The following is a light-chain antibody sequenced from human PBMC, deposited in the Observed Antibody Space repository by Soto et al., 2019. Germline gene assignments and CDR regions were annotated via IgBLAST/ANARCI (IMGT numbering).Light chain of an antibody. Sequence: EIVLTQSPGTLSLSPGERATLSCRASQSVSSTYLAWYQQKPGQAPRLLIYGASSRATGIPDRFSGSGSGTAFTLTISRLEPEDFAMYYCQQYGTSPLYTFGQGTKLEIK. V-gene: IGKV3-20*01. CDR2: GAS. CDR1: QSVSSTY. CDR3: QQYGTSPLYT. J-gene: IGKJ2*01.